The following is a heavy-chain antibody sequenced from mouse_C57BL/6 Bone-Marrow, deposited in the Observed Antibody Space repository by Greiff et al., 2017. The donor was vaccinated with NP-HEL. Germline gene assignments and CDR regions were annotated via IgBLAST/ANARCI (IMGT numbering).Heavy chain of an antibody. CDR1: GYTFTSYW. CDR3: ARNYDYDGFAY. CDR2: IDPSDSYT. Sequence: VKLQQPGAELVMPGASVKLSCKASGYTFTSYWMHWVKQRPGQGLEWIGEIDPSDSYTNYNQKFKGKSTLTVDKSSSTAYMQLSSLTSEDSAVYYCARNYDYDGFAYWGQGTLVTVSA. J-gene: IGHJ3*01. V-gene: IGHV1-69*01. D-gene: IGHD2-4*01.